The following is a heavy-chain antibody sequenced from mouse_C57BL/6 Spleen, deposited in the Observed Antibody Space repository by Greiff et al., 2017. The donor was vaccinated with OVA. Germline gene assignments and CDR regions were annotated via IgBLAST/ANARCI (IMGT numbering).Heavy chain of an antibody. CDR1: GYTFTSYW. CDR2: IYPGNSDT. Sequence: VQLQQSGTVLARPGASVKMSCKTSGYTFTSYWMHWVKQRPGQGLEWIGAIYPGNSDTSYNQKFKGKAKLTAVTSASTAYMELSSLTNEDSAVYYCTRDTTTVPYYYAMDYWGQGTSVTVSS. J-gene: IGHJ4*01. V-gene: IGHV1-5*01. CDR3: TRDTTTVPYYYAMDY. D-gene: IGHD1-1*01.